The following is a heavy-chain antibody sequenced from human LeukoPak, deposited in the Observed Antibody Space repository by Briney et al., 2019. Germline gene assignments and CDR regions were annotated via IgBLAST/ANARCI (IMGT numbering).Heavy chain of an antibody. D-gene: IGHD4-17*01. Sequence: SETLSLTCTVSGGSVSSYYWSWVRQPPEKGLEWIGYIYYSGSTNYNPSLKSRVTISVDTSKNQFSLKLSSVTAADTAVYYCARANYGDYPIFDYWGQGTLVTVSS. CDR1: GGSVSSYY. CDR3: ARANYGDYPIFDY. J-gene: IGHJ4*02. CDR2: IYYSGST. V-gene: IGHV4-59*02.